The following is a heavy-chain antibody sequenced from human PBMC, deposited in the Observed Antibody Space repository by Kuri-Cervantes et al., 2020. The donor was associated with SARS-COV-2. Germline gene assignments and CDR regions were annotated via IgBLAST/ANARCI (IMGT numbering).Heavy chain of an antibody. Sequence: SETLSLTCAVSGGSFSGYFWTWIRQPPGKGLEWIGQINHLGSTYYNPSLKSRVTISVDTSKNEFSLKVTSVTAADTAVYYCARHVRPEITIFGVVITADYFDYWGQGTLVTVSS. CDR1: GGSFSGYF. CDR2: INHLGST. J-gene: IGHJ4*02. CDR3: ARHVRPEITIFGVVITADYFDY. D-gene: IGHD3-3*01. V-gene: IGHV4-34*01.